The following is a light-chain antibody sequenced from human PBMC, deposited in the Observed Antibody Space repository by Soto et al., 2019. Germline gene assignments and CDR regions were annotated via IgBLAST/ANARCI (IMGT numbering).Light chain of an antibody. Sequence: QSVLTQPASVSGSAGQSITISCTGTSSDVGNYNLVSWYLHHPGKAPKLLIYEDTKRPSGVSNRFSGSRSGNTASLIVSGLQAEDETDYYCCSYAGSSTYVFGTGTKLTVL. CDR2: EDT. J-gene: IGLJ1*01. CDR3: CSYAGSSTYV. CDR1: SSDVGNYNL. V-gene: IGLV2-23*01.